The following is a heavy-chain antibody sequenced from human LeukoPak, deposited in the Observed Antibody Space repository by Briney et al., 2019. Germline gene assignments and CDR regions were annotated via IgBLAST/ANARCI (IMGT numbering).Heavy chain of an antibody. CDR1: GYTFTNDD. J-gene: IGHJ6*02. D-gene: IGHD6-13*01. CDR2: MNPNSGNT. Sequence: ASVKVSCKASGYTFTNDDINWVRQSTGQGLEWMGWMNPNSGNTDYAQKFQGRVTMTRNTSISTAYMELSGLRSEDTAVYYCATCIAAAGHYYYGMDVWGQGSTVTVSS. CDR3: ATCIAAAGHYYYGMDV. V-gene: IGHV1-8*02.